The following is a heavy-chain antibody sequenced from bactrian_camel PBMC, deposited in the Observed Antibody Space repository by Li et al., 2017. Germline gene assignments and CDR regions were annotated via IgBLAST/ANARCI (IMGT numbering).Heavy chain of an antibody. CDR1: GVTTSSC. V-gene: IGHV3S59*01. CDR2: LPAWEIT. Sequence: DVQLVESGGGSVQAGGSLRLSCSASGVTTSSCMGWFRQAPGKERERVALLPAWEITINADSVKGRFTASRDNTENTLHLQMNSLKPEDTAMYTCAARVDLFCSVARTEWPTHWGQGTQVTVS. D-gene: IGHD6*01. J-gene: IGHJ4*01. CDR3: AARVDLFCSVARTEWPTH.